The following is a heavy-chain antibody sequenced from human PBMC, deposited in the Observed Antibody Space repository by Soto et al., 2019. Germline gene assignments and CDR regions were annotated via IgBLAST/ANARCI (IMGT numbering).Heavy chain of an antibody. D-gene: IGHD6-6*01. CDR2: IIPIFGTA. V-gene: IGHV1-69*12. J-gene: IGHJ6*02. Sequence: QVQLVQSGAEVKKPGSSVKVSCKASGGTFSSYAISWVRQAPGQGLEWMGGIIPIFGTANYAQKFQGRVTMTADESTSTGYMELSSLRSEDTAVYYCASPAALNLGYYYGMDVWGQGTTVTVSS. CDR1: GGTFSSYA. CDR3: ASPAALNLGYYYGMDV.